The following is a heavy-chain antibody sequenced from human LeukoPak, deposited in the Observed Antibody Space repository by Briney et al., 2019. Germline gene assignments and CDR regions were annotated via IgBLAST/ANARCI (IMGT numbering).Heavy chain of an antibody. CDR3: ARGGEYCSSTSCYGGGEFDY. J-gene: IGHJ4*02. CDR1: GGSFSGYS. Sequence: SETLSLTCGVHGGSFSGYSCNWIRQPPGKGLEWIGEINHRGSTTYNPSLKSRVTISVDTSKNQFSLKLSSVTAADTAVYYCARGGEYCSSTSCYGGGEFDYWGQGTLVTVSS. CDR2: INHRGST. V-gene: IGHV4-34*01. D-gene: IGHD2-2*01.